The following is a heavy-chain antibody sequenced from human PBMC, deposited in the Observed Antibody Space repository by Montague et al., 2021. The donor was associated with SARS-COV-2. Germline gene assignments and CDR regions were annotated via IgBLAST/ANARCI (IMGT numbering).Heavy chain of an antibody. CDR1: RFPLNQHW. D-gene: IGHD2-2*01. Sequence: SLRLSCAPSRFPLNQHWMHWVRQVPGKGLVWVARIDSAGSCTSYADSVKGRFTVSSDGAENTLYLQMNSLRAEDTAVYYCTSLTLVGPDFWGQGTLVTVSS. CDR3: TSLTLVGPDF. J-gene: IGHJ4*02. CDR2: IDSAGSCT. V-gene: IGHV3-74*01.